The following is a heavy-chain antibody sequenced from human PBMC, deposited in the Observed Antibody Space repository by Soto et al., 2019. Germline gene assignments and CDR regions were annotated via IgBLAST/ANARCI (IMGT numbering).Heavy chain of an antibody. CDR3: TRQINWNYDY. CDR2: IRSKANSYAT. Sequence: SLRLSCAASGFTFSGSAMHWVRQASGKGLEWVGRIRSKANSYATAYAASVKGRFTISRDDSKNTAYLQMNSLKTEDTAVYYCTRQINWNYDYWGQGTLVTVSS. D-gene: IGHD1-7*01. V-gene: IGHV3-73*01. CDR1: GFTFSGSA. J-gene: IGHJ4*02.